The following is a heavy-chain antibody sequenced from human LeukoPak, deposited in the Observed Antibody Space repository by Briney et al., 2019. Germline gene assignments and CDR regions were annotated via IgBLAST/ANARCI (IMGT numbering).Heavy chain of an antibody. D-gene: IGHD3-10*01. CDR1: GYTFTSYD. Sequence: ASVKVSCKASGYTFTSYDINWVRQATGQGLEWMGWMNPNSGNTGYAQKFQGRVTMTRNTSISTAYMELSSLRSEDTAVYYCARGLDMVTGWFGESRKPRTQWWFDPWGQGTLVTVSS. CDR3: ARGLDMVTGWFGESRKPRTQWWFDP. CDR2: MNPNSGNT. J-gene: IGHJ5*02. V-gene: IGHV1-8*01.